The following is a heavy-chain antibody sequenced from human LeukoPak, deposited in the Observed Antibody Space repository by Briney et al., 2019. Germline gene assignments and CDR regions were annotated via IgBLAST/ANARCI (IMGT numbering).Heavy chain of an antibody. Sequence: SETLSHTCTVSGGSISRNYWSWIRQAPGKGLEWIGYIHYSGRANYNPSLKSRVTMSADTSKNQFSLKVNSVTATDTAVYYCASYLTIGGNSYGFDYWGQGALVTVSS. D-gene: IGHD5-18*01. J-gene: IGHJ4*02. CDR1: GGSISRNY. CDR3: ASYLTIGGNSYGFDY. V-gene: IGHV4-59*08. CDR2: IHYSGRA.